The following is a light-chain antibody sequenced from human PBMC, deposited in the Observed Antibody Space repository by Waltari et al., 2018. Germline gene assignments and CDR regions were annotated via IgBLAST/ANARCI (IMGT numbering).Light chain of an antibody. CDR3: ATWDDNLSGSWV. CDR1: SSNIGGNY. J-gene: IGLJ3*02. V-gene: IGLV1-44*01. Sequence: QSVLTQPPSVSGAPGQGVAISCSGSSSNIGGNYVNWFQQLPGTAPKLLIHSDDLRPSGVPDRFSVSKSGTSASLAISGLQSEDEADYYCATWDDNLSGSWVFGGGTKLTVL. CDR2: SDD.